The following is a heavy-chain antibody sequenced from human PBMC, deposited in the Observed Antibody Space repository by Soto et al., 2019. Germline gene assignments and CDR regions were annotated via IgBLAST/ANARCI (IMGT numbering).Heavy chain of an antibody. D-gene: IGHD3-10*01. CDR2: IIPIFGTA. Sequence: SVKVSCKASGGTFSSYAISWVRQAPGQGLEWMGGIIPIFGTANYAQKFQGRVTITADESTSTAYMELSSLRSEDTAVYYCAKLHGDYYGSGSSSYYFDYWGQGTLVTVSS. J-gene: IGHJ4*02. CDR1: GGTFSSYA. V-gene: IGHV1-69*13. CDR3: AKLHGDYYGSGSSSYYFDY.